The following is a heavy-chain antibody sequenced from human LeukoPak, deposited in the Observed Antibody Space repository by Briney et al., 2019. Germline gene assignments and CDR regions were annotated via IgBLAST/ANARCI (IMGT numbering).Heavy chain of an antibody. CDR2: ISYDGSNK. D-gene: IGHD3-22*01. CDR3: ASTPVIVSYYGMDV. V-gene: IGHV3-30*19. J-gene: IGHJ6*02. CDR1: GFTFSSYG. Sequence: GRSLRLSCAASGFTFSSYGMHWVRQAPGKGLEWVAVISYDGSNKYYADSVKGRFTISRDNSKNTLYLQMNSLRAEDTAVYYCASTPVIVSYYGMDVWGQGTTVTVSS.